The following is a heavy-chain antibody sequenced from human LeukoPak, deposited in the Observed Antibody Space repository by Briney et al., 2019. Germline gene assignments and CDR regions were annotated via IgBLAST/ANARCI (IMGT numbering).Heavy chain of an antibody. D-gene: IGHD1-26*01. CDR3: ARHSGNYFFDGMDV. Sequence: GGSLRISFAASEFTFSDFLMTWIGQAPGPRLHWVSYIRNSGSTMYYADSVKGRFIISRDNAKNSLYLQMNSLRAEDTAVYYCARHSGNYFFDGMDVWGQGTTVTVSS. J-gene: IGHJ6*02. CDR1: EFTFSDFL. CDR2: IRNSGSTM. V-gene: IGHV3-11*01.